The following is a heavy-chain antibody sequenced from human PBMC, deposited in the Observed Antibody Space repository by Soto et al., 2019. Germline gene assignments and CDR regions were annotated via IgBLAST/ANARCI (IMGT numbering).Heavy chain of an antibody. CDR2: IRNTPYGGTT. V-gene: IGHV3-49*04. J-gene: IGHJ5*02. CDR3: SRGSFGYYGP. Sequence: GGSLRLSCVASGFNLSHPWMTWVRQAAGKGLEWVGFIRNTPYGGTTDYAASVRGRFTISRDDSASIAYLQMNSLKTEDSGPYYCSRGSFGYYGPWGPGTLVTVSS. CDR1: GFNLSHPW. D-gene: IGHD2-2*03.